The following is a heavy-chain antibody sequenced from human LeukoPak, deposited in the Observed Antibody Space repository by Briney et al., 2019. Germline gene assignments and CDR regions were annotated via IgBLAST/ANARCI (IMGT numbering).Heavy chain of an antibody. Sequence: ASVKVSCKASGGTFSSYAISWVRQAPGQGLEWMGGIIPIFGTANYAQKFQGRVTITADESTSTAYMELSSLRSEDTAVYYCAREGRRDGYNYYYYYYYMDVWGKGTTVTISS. CDR3: AREGRRDGYNYYYYYYYMDV. CDR1: GGTFSSYA. CDR2: IIPIFGTA. D-gene: IGHD5-24*01. V-gene: IGHV1-69*01. J-gene: IGHJ6*03.